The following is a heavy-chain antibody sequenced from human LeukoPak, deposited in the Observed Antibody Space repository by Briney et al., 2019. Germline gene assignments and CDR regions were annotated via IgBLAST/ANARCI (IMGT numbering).Heavy chain of an antibody. J-gene: IGHJ4*02. CDR2: IRYDGSNK. D-gene: IGHD3-9*01. Sequence: PGGSLRLSCAASGFTFSSYGMHWVRQAPGKGLEWVAFIRYDGSNKYYADSVKGRFTISRDNSKNTLYLQMNSLRAEDTALYYCANILTGHAHSDGAGVYWGQGTLVTVSS. V-gene: IGHV3-30*02. CDR3: ANILTGHAHSDGAGVY. CDR1: GFTFSSYG.